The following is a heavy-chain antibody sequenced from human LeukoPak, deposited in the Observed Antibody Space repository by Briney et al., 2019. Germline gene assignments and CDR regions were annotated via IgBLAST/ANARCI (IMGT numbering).Heavy chain of an antibody. Sequence: GESLKISCKGSGYSLTTYWIGWVRQMPGKGLEWMGIIYPGDSDTRYSPSFQGQVTISADKSISTAYLQWSSLKASDTAMYYCARLLLSHHYYMDVWGKGTTVTISS. J-gene: IGHJ6*03. V-gene: IGHV5-51*01. CDR2: IYPGDSDT. CDR1: GYSLTTYW. D-gene: IGHD3-10*01. CDR3: ARLLLSHHYYMDV.